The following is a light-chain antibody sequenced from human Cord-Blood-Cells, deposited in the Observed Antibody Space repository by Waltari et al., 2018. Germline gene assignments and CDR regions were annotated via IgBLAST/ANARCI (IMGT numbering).Light chain of an antibody. CDR3: CSYAGSSTYV. CDR1: SSDVGSYNL. CDR2: EGS. Sequence: QSALTQPASVSGSPGQSITISCTGTSSDVGSYNLFSWYQQHPGKAPKLMIYEGSKRPSGVSNRFSGSKSGNRASLTISGLQAEDEADYYCCSYAGSSTYVFGTGTKVTVL. J-gene: IGLJ1*01. V-gene: IGLV2-23*01.